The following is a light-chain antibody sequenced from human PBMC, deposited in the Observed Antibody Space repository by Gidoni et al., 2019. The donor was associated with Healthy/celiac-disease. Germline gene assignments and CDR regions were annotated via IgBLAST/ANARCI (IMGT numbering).Light chain of an antibody. CDR3: QQYGSSPT. CDR2: GAS. V-gene: IGKV3-20*01. CDR1: QSVSSSY. Sequence: DIVLTQSPGTLSVSPGERATLSCRASQSVSSSYLAWYQQKPGQAPRRLIYGASSRATGIPDRFSGSGCGTDFTLTISRLEPEDFAVYYCQQYGSSPTFGQGTKVEIK. J-gene: IGKJ1*01.